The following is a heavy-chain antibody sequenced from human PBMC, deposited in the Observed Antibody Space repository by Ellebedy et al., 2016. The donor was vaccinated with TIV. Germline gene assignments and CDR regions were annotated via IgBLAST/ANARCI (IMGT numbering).Heavy chain of an antibody. CDR1: GFTFSSYA. V-gene: IGHV3-23*01. J-gene: IGHJ4*02. CDR2: ISAGGGTT. D-gene: IGHD6-13*01. CDR3: VIDMASSNTSSWYAGY. Sequence: PGGSLRPSCAASGFTFSSYAMNWVRRAPGKGLEWVPGISAGGGTTYYADSVKGGFTSTRDNSKNTLYLQMTSLRGEDTAVYYCVIDMASSNTSSWYAGYWGQGTLVTVSS.